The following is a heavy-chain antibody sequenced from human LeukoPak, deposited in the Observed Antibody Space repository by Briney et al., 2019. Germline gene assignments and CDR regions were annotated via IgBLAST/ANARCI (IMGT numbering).Heavy chain of an antibody. CDR2: ISAHNGNT. V-gene: IGHV1-18*01. D-gene: IGHD2-2*01. Sequence: GASVKVSCKASGYTFTSYAISWVRQAPGQGLEWMGWISAHNGNTNYAQKLQGRVTMTTYTSTSTAYMELRSLRSDDTAVYYCARGYCSNTDCNRLDYWGQGTLVTVSS. CDR1: GYTFTSYA. CDR3: ARGYCSNTDCNRLDY. J-gene: IGHJ4*02.